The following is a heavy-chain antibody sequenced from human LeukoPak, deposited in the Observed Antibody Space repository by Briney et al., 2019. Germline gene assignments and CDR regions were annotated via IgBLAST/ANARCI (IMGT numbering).Heavy chain of an antibody. V-gene: IGHV3-11*01. CDR2: IKGNGATT. J-gene: IGHJ6*03. D-gene: IGHD5-24*01. CDR1: GFTFSNYC. CDR3: ARAGQMRYMDV. Sequence: GGSLRLSCAASGFTFSNYCMSWIRQAPGQGLEWVSHIKGNGATTYYADSVRGRFTISRDNAKNSLFLQMNSLRVDDTATYYCARAGQMRYMDVWGKGTAVALS.